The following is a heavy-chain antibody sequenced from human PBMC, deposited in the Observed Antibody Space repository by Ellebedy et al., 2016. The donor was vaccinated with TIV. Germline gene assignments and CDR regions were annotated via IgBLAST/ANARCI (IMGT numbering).Heavy chain of an antibody. V-gene: IGHV4-59*01. D-gene: IGHD3-16*01. CDR3: ARGGSYWSWYFNL. J-gene: IGHJ2*01. CDR2: IYYRGNT. Sequence: MPSETLSLTCSVSSGSISPYYWNWIRQPPGKGLEWIGYIYYRGNTNYNPSLKCRVTISVDTSKNQFSLRLCSVTAADTAVYYCARGGSYWSWYFNLWGRGSLVTVSS. CDR1: SGSISPYY.